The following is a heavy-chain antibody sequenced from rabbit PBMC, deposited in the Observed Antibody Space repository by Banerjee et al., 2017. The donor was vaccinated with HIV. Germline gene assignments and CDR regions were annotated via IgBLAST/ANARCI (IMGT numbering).Heavy chain of an antibody. Sequence: QEQLEESGGGLVKPEGSLTLTCKASGFDLSSHYYMCWVRQAPGKGLEWIACIYAGSSGSTYYASWAKGRFTISKTSSTTVTLQMTSLTAADTATYLCARDLAGVIGWNFNLWGPGTLVTVS. D-gene: IGHD4-1*01. CDR3: ARDLAGVIGWNFNL. CDR2: IYAGSSGST. V-gene: IGHV1S45*01. CDR1: GFDLSSHYY. J-gene: IGHJ4*01.